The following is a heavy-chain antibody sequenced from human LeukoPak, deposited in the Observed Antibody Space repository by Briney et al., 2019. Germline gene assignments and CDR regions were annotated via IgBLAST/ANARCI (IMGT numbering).Heavy chain of an antibody. CDR2: IFYSGIT. J-gene: IGHJ4*02. V-gene: IGHV4-39*01. CDR3: ARAREPLLYTYYFDY. D-gene: IGHD3-16*01. CDR1: GGSMSNIYY. Sequence: SETLSLTCNVSGGSMSNIYYWGWIRQPPGKGLEWIGNIFYSGITYYNPSLRSRVTIAIDTSKSQFSLKLSSVTAADTAVYYCARAREPLLYTYYFDYWGQGTLVTVSS.